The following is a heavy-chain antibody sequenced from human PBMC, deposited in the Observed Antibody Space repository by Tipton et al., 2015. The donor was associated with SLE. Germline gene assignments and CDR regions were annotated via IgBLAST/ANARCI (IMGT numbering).Heavy chain of an antibody. Sequence: SLRLSCAASGFTFSSYWMHWVRQAPGKGLVWVSRINSDGSSTSYADSVKGRFTISRDNAKNTLYLQMNSLRAEDTAVYYCAKVWYYYDSSGYPDAFDIWGQGTMVTVSS. J-gene: IGHJ3*02. CDR3: AKVWYYYDSSGYPDAFDI. D-gene: IGHD3-22*01. CDR1: GFTFSSYW. V-gene: IGHV3-74*01. CDR2: INSDGSST.